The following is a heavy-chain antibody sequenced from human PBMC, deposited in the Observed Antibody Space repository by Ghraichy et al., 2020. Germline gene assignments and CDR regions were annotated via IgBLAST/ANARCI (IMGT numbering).Heavy chain of an antibody. Sequence: LSLTCAASGFTFSNAWMSWVRQAPGKGLEWVGRIKSKTDGGTTDYAAPVKGRFTISRDDSKNTLYLQMNSLKTEDTAVYYCSRELLFDLYYYYYGMDVWGQGTTVTVSS. CDR1: GFTFSNAW. J-gene: IGHJ6*02. D-gene: IGHD3-10*01. CDR3: SRELLFDLYYYYYGMDV. V-gene: IGHV3-15*01. CDR2: IKSKTDGGTT.